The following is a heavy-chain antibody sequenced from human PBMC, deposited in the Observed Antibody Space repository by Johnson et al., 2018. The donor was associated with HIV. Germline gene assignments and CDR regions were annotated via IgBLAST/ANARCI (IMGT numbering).Heavy chain of an antibody. CDR3: ARDGGIAATDAFDI. CDR1: GFTFSSYA. D-gene: IGHD6-13*01. Sequence: QVQLVESGGGLVRPGRSLRLSCAASGFTFSSYAMHWVRQAPGKGLEWVAVISYDGSNKYYADSVKGRFTISRDNSKNTLYLQMNSLRAEDTAVYYCARDGGIAATDAFDIWGQGTMVTVSS. J-gene: IGHJ3*02. CDR2: ISYDGSNK. V-gene: IGHV3-30-3*01.